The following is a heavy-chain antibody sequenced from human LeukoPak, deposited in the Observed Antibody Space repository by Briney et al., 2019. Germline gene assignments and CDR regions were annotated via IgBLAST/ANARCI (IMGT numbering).Heavy chain of an antibody. CDR2: IYTSGST. D-gene: IGHD2-2*01. CDR1: GGSISSGSYY. J-gene: IGHJ3*02. CDR3: AALGYQLPSYAFDI. Sequence: SQTLSLTCTVSGGSISSGSYYWSWLRQPAGKGLEWIGRIYTSGSTNYNPSLKSRVTISVDTSKNQFSLKLSSVTAADTAVYYCAALGYQLPSYAFDIWGQGTMVTVSS. V-gene: IGHV4-61*02.